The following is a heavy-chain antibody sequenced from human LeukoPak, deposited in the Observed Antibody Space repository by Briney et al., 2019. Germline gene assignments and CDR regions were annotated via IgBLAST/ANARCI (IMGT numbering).Heavy chain of an antibody. CDR2: IKSKTDGGTT. CDR3: AKEPRPGVGSYFDY. V-gene: IGHV3-15*01. Sequence: GGSLRLSCAVSELPFSKAWMSWVRQAPGKGLEWVGRIKSKTDGGTTDYAAPVKGRFTISRDDSENTLYLQMNSLRAEDTAVYYCAKEPRPGVGSYFDYWGQGTLVTASS. D-gene: IGHD1-26*01. CDR1: ELPFSKAW. J-gene: IGHJ4*02.